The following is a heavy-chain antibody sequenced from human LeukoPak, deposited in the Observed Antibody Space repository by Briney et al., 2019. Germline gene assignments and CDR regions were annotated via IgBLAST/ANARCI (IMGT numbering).Heavy chain of an antibody. CDR1: GGSISSSSYY. V-gene: IGHV4-39*01. CDR3: ARQNTMVRGVIGY. CDR2: IYYSGST. J-gene: IGHJ4*02. Sequence: SETLSLTCTVSGGSISSSSYYWGWIRQPPGKGLEWIGSIYYSGSTYYNPSLKSRVTISVDTSKNQFSLKLSFVTAADTAVYYCARQNTMVRGVIGYWGQGTLVTVSS. D-gene: IGHD3-10*01.